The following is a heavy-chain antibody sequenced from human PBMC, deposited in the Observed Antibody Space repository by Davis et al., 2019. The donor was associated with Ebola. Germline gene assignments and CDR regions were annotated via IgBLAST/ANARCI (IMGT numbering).Heavy chain of an antibody. CDR2: LYSGGTT. V-gene: IGHV3-53*01. CDR3: AREGYYERYAIDV. J-gene: IGHJ6*02. CDR1: GFIVSSNY. D-gene: IGHD3-22*01. Sequence: PGGSLRLSCAASGFIVSSNYMNWVRQAPGKGLEWVSVLYSGGTTYCAESVKGRFTISRDNSKNTLYLQMNSLRAEDTAVYYCAREGYYERYAIDVWGQGTTVTVSS.